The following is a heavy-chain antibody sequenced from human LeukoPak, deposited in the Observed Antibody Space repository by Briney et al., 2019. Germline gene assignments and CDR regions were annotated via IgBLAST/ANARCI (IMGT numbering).Heavy chain of an antibody. D-gene: IGHD6-13*01. CDR3: ARGGVSGSSWYEGMDV. Sequence: RASVKVSCKASGYTFTSYDINWVRQATGQGLEWMGWMNPNSGNTGYAQKFQGRATMTRNTSISTAYMELSSLRSEDTAVYYCARGGVSGSSWYEGMDVWGQGTTVTVSS. V-gene: IGHV1-8*01. J-gene: IGHJ6*02. CDR2: MNPNSGNT. CDR1: GYTFTSYD.